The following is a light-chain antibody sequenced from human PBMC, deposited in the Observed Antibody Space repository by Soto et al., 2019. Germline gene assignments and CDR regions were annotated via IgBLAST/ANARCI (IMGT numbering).Light chain of an antibody. CDR2: DAS. V-gene: IGKV3-11*01. CDR1: QSVSIY. J-gene: IGKJ1*01. CDR3: QQYGSSTGT. Sequence: EVVLTQSPATLSLSPGERATLSCRASQSVSIYLAWYQHKPGHAPRLLIYDASIRAKGIPARFSGSGSGTDFTLTITSLEPEDFAVYYCQQYGSSTGTFGQGTKVDTK.